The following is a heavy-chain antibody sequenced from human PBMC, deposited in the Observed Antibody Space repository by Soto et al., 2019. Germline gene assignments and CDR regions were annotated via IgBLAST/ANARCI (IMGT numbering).Heavy chain of an antibody. J-gene: IGHJ4*02. D-gene: IGHD2-2*01. Sequence: QVQLVESGGGVVQPGRSLRLSCAASGFTFSSYGMHWVRQAPGKGLEWVAVIWYDGSNKYYADSVKGRFTISRDNSKNTLYLQMNSLRAEDTAVYYCAREADIVVVPAAPVAFDYWGQGTLVTVSS. CDR1: GFTFSSYG. V-gene: IGHV3-33*01. CDR2: IWYDGSNK. CDR3: AREADIVVVPAAPVAFDY.